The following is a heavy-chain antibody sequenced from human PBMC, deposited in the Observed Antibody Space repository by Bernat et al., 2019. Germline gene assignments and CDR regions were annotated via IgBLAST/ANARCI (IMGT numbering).Heavy chain of an antibody. D-gene: IGHD5-18*01. Sequence: EVQLVESGGGFVQPGGSLRLSCAASGFTFSSYWMSWVHQAPWKGLEWVSKIKQDVSEKYCVNSMKGRCTNTRASAKYSLYLQMNRLRAEDTAVYYCARSLSDTATHPHYYYGMDVWGQGTTVTVSS. V-gene: IGHV3-7*05. J-gene: IGHJ6*02. CDR2: IKQDVSEK. CDR3: ARSLSDTATHPHYYYGMDV. CDR1: GFTFSSYW.